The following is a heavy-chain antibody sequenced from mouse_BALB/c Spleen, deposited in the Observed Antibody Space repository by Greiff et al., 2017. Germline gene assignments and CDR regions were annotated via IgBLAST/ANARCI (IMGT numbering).Heavy chain of an antibody. CDR1: GFSLSRYS. V-gene: IGHV2-6-4*01. D-gene: IGHD2-14*01. CDR3: ARIGPENRDGAMDY. Sequence: VKLMESGPGLVAPSQSLSITCTVSGFSLSRYSVHWVRQPPGKGLEWLGMIWGGGSTDYNSALKSRLSISKDNSKSQVFLKMNSLQTDDTAMYYCARIGPENRDGAMDYWGQGTSVTVSS. CDR2: IWGGGST. J-gene: IGHJ4*01.